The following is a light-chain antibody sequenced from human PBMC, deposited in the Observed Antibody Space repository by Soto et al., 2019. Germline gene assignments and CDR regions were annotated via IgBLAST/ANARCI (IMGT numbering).Light chain of an antibody. CDR3: QHYSDWPLT. CDR1: QSVSSN. J-gene: IGKJ4*01. Sequence: EIVMTQSPVTLSVSPGERVTLSCRASQSVSSNLAWYQQKPGQAPSLLIYNAYIRATGVPARFSGSASGTEFTLTISSLQSEDFAVYYCQHYSDWPLTFGGGTRVENK. V-gene: IGKV3-15*01. CDR2: NAY.